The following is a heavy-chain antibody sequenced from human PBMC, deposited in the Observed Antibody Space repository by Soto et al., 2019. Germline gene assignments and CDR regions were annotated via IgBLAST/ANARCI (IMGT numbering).Heavy chain of an antibody. Sequence: QVQLVESGGGVVQPGRSLRLSCAASGFTFSSYGMHWVRQAPGKGLEWVAGIWYDGSNKYYADSVKGRFTISRDNSKNTLYLQMTSLRAEDTAVYYCARWGIAAGDYWGQGTLVTVSS. CDR3: ARWGIAAGDY. J-gene: IGHJ4*02. CDR2: IWYDGSNK. V-gene: IGHV3-33*01. CDR1: GFTFSSYG. D-gene: IGHD6-13*01.